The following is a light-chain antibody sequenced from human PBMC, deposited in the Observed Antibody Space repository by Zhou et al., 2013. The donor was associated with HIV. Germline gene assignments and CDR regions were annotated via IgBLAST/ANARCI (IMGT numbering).Light chain of an antibody. CDR3: QQAVTLLGT. CDR1: QGITTW. CDR2: AAS. Sequence: DIQMTQSPSFVSASVGDKVTITCRASQGITTWLAWYQQKPGQAPKLLIYAASTLQSGVPSRFSGSGSGTDFTLSISSLQPEDFATYYCQQAVTLLGTFGGGTKVEVK. V-gene: IGKV1-12*01. J-gene: IGKJ4*01.